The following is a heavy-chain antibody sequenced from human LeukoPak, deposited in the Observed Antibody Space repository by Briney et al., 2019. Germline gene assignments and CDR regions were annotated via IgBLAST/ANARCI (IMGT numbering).Heavy chain of an antibody. J-gene: IGHJ4*02. CDR1: GGSFSGYY. CDR2: INHSGST. Sequence: SETLSLTCAVYGGSFSGYYWSWIRQPPGKGLEWIGEINHSGSTNYNPSLKSRVTISVDTSKNQFSLKLSSVTAADTAVYYCARARFNGYYDFWSGYDYWGQGTLVTVSS. CDR3: ARARFNGYYDFWSGYDY. D-gene: IGHD3-3*01. V-gene: IGHV4-34*01.